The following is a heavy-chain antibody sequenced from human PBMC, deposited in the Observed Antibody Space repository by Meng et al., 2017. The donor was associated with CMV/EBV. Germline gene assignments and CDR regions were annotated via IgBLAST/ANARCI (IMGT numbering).Heavy chain of an antibody. D-gene: IGHD5-12*01. J-gene: IGHJ4*02. CDR1: GGSFSGHY. Sequence: GSLRLSCAPYGGSFSGHYWSLIRQPPGKGLEWIGEINHSGSTNYNPSLKSRVIISVDASKNQFSLKLTSVTAADTAVYYCARGSWVYSDDDETTGLDYWGPGTLVTVSS. V-gene: IGHV4-34*01. CDR2: INHSGST. CDR3: ARGSWVYSDDDETTGLDY.